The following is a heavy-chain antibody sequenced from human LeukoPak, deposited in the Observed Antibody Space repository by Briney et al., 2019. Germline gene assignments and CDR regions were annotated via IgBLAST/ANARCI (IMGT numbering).Heavy chain of an antibody. CDR3: ARLPAADFAFDI. J-gene: IGHJ3*02. V-gene: IGHV4-30-2*01. D-gene: IGHD6-13*01. Sequence: SQTLSLTCAVSGGSISSGGYSWSWIRQPPGKGLEWIGYIYHSGSTYYNPSLKSRVTISVDRSKNQFSLKLSSVTAADTAVYYCARLPAADFAFDIWGQGTMVTVSS. CDR2: IYHSGST. CDR1: GGSISSGGYS.